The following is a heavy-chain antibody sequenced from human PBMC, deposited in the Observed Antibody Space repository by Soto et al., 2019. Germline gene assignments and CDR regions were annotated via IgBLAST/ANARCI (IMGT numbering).Heavy chain of an antibody. J-gene: IGHJ6*03. CDR1: GGSISSTSYY. CDR3: ARLPAHYYMDV. CDR2: IYYSGST. V-gene: IGHV4-39*02. D-gene: IGHD2-2*01. Sequence: SETLSLTCTVSGGSISSTSYYWGWIRQPPGKGLEWIGSIYYSGSTYYNSSLKSRVAMSVDTSKNYFSLTLTSVTAADTAVYYCARLPAHYYMDVWGKGTTVTVSS.